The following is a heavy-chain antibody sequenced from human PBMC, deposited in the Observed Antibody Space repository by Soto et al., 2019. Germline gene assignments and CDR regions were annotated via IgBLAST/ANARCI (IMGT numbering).Heavy chain of an antibody. CDR2: ISGSGGST. J-gene: IGHJ4*02. D-gene: IGHD6-19*01. Sequence: EVQLLESGGGLVQPGGSLRLSCAASGFTFSSYAMSWVRQAPGKGLEWVSAISGSGGSTYYADSVKGRFTISRDNSKNTLYLEKNSLRAEETGVYYCAKGETYSSGCLGTWGQGTLVTVSS. CDR1: GFTFSSYA. V-gene: IGHV3-23*01. CDR3: AKGETYSSGCLGT.